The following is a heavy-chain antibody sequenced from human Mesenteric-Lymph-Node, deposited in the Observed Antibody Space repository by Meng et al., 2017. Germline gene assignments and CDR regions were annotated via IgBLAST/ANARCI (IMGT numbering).Heavy chain of an antibody. V-gene: IGHV1-18*01. CDR2: ISAYNGNT. Sequence: ASVKVSCKASGYTFTSYGISWVRQAPGQGLEWMGWISAYNGNTNYAQKLQGRVTMTRNTSISTAYMELSSLRSEDTAVYYCARGQSNFDYWGQGTLVTVSS. CDR3: ARGQSNFDY. J-gene: IGHJ4*02. CDR1: GYTFTSYG.